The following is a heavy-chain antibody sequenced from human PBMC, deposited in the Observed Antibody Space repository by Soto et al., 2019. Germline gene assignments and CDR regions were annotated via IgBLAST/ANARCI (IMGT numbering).Heavy chain of an antibody. V-gene: IGHV1-69*13. Sequence: SVEVSCKASGGTFSSYAISGVRQAPGQGLEWMGGIIPIFGTANYAQKFEGRVTITADQSTSTAYMALSRLRSGDTDVYYCATILGYCSSNSRPDIWGQGTMPTFSS. CDR1: GGTFSSYA. CDR2: IIPIFGTA. CDR3: ATILGYCSSNSRPDI. J-gene: IGHJ3*02. D-gene: IGHD2-2*01.